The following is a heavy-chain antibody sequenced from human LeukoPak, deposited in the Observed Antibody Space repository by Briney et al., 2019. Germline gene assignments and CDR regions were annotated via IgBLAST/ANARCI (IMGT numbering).Heavy chain of an antibody. Sequence: KPSETLSLTCAVYGXSFSGYYWSWIRQPPGKGLEWIGEINHSGSTNYNPSLKSRVTISVDTSKNQFSLKLSSVTAADTAVYYCARGPTGDDAFDIWGQGTMVTISS. D-gene: IGHD7-27*01. CDR1: GXSFSGYY. CDR2: INHSGST. J-gene: IGHJ3*02. CDR3: ARGPTGDDAFDI. V-gene: IGHV4-34*01.